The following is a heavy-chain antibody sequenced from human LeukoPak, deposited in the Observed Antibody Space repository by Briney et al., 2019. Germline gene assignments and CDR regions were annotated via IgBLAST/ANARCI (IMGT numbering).Heavy chain of an antibody. CDR2: ISGSGGNT. Sequence: GGSLSLSCAASGFTFISHAMSWVSQAPGKGLEWVSTISGSGGNTFYADSMKGRFTISRDNSKNTLYLQMNSLRAEDTAIYYCAKETGGFDYWGQGTLVTVSS. J-gene: IGHJ4*02. V-gene: IGHV3-23*01. D-gene: IGHD3-10*01. CDR1: GFTFISHA. CDR3: AKETGGFDY.